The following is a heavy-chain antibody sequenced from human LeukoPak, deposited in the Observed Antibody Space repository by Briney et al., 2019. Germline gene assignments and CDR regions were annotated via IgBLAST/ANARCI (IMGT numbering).Heavy chain of an antibody. Sequence: PGGSLRLSCAASGFTFSNYAMRWVRQAPGKGLELVSAISASAGTTYYVDSVKGRFTISRDNSKNTLYLQMNSLRAEDTAVYYCAKFSSNYGFDPWGQGTLVTVSS. CDR1: GFTFSNYA. CDR3: AKFSSNYGFDP. J-gene: IGHJ5*02. V-gene: IGHV3-23*01. D-gene: IGHD4-11*01. CDR2: ISASAGTT.